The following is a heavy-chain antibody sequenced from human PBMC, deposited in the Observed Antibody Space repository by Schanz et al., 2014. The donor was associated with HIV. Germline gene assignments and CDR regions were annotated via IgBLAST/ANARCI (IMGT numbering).Heavy chain of an antibody. CDR2: IGGGGGST. Sequence: EEKLVESGGGLVQPGGSLRLSCAASGFSFNTYPMSWVRQAPGGGLEWVSSIGGGGGSTYYADSVKGRFTISRDNAKNSLYLQMNTLRAEDTAVYYCAREDGWFGDIYYFGLDVWGRGTTVTVSS. J-gene: IGHJ6*02. CDR1: GFSFNTYP. V-gene: IGHV3-23*04. CDR3: AREDGWFGDIYYFGLDV. D-gene: IGHD3-10*01.